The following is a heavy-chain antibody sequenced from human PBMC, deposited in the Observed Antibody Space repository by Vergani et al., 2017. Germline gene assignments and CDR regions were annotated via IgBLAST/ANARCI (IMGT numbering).Heavy chain of an antibody. Sequence: QVQLQESGPGLVKPSQTLSLTCTVSGGSISSGGYYWSWIRQHPGKGLEWIGYIYYSGSTYYNPSLKSLVTISVDTSKNQFSLKLSSWTAADTALYYCAREGGYIAAAATGYYYYGMDVWGQGTTVTVSS. J-gene: IGHJ6*02. V-gene: IGHV4-31*01. CDR3: AREGGYIAAAATGYYYYGMDV. CDR1: GGSISSGGYY. D-gene: IGHD6-13*01. CDR2: IYYSGST.